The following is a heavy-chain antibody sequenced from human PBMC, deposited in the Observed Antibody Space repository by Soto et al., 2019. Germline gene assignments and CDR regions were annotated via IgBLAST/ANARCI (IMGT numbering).Heavy chain of an antibody. CDR3: ARGVPSPWLRSSSPQYYYGMDV. Sequence: PGGSLRLSCAASGFTFSDYYMSWIRQAPGEGLEWVSYISPSGSTTYYADSVKGRFTISRDNAKNSLYLQMNSLRAEDSAVYYCARGVPSPWLRSSSPQYYYGMDVWGQGTTVTVSS. CDR1: GFTFSDYY. CDR2: ISPSGSTT. V-gene: IGHV3-11*01. D-gene: IGHD6-6*01. J-gene: IGHJ6*02.